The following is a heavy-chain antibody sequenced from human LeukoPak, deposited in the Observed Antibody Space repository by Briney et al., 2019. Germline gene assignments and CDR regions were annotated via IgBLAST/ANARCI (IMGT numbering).Heavy chain of an antibody. D-gene: IGHD6-6*01. J-gene: IGHJ4*02. CDR2: ISGSGGTT. CDR1: GFTFSHYA. V-gene: IGHV3-23*01. CDR3: AKDRGEYRSSFFDF. Sequence: GGSLRLSCAASGFTFSHYAMNWVRQAPGEGLEWVSVISGSGGTTYYAESVKGRFTIARDSSKNTLYLQMNSLRVEGTAVYYCAKDRGEYRSSFFDFWGQGALVSVSS.